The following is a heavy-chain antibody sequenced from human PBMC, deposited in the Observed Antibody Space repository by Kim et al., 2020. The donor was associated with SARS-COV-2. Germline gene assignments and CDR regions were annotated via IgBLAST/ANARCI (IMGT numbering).Heavy chain of an antibody. J-gene: IGHJ6*02. V-gene: IGHV3-66*02. CDR1: GFTVSSNY. CDR3: ATGYSYGLGYYYYGMDV. CDR2: IYSGGST. Sequence: GGSLRLSCAASGFTVSSNYMSWVRQAPGKGLECVSVIYSGGSTYYADSVKGRFTISRDNSKNTLYLQMNSLRAEDTAVYYCATGYSYGLGYYYYGMDVWGQGTTVTVSS. D-gene: IGHD5-18*01.